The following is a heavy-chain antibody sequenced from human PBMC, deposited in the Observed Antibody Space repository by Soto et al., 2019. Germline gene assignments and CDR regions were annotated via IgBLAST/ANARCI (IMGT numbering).Heavy chain of an antibody. D-gene: IGHD2-2*02. Sequence: SETLSLTCAVYGGSFSGYYWSWIRQPPGKGLEWIGEINHSGSTNYNPSLKSRVTISVDTSKNQFSLKLSSVTAADTAVYYCARGKGYCSSTFCYILRARSSWIYWCQGTLGTASS. CDR1: GGSFSGYY. CDR3: ARGKGYCSSTFCYILRARSSWIY. V-gene: IGHV4-34*01. J-gene: IGHJ4*02. CDR2: INHSGST.